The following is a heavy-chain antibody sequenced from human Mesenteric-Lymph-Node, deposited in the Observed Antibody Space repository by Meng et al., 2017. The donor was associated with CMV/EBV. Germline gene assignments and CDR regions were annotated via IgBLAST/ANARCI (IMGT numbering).Heavy chain of an antibody. CDR3: ARDLLGGTGTTDY. D-gene: IGHD4-17*01. V-gene: IGHV4-31*02. CDR2: IHYSGST. J-gene: IGHJ4*02. Sequence: YYWTWLRQHPGKGVEWIGYIHYSGSTYYNPSLKSRITISVDTSKNQFSLKLNSVTAADTAVYYCARDLLGGTGTTDYWGQGTLVTVSS. CDR1: YY.